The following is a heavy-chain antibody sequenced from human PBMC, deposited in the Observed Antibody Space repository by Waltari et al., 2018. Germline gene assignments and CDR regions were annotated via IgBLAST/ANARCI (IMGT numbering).Heavy chain of an antibody. V-gene: IGHV3-33*01. CDR3: ARDGVGAFDI. D-gene: IGHD2-15*01. CDR1: GFTFSSYG. Sequence: QVQLVESGGGVVQPGRSLRLSCAASGFTFSSYGMHWVRQAPGKGLEWVAVRWYDGSNKYYADSVKGRFTISRDNSKNTLYLQMNSLRAEDTAVYYCARDGVGAFDIWGQGTMVTVSS. CDR2: RWYDGSNK. J-gene: IGHJ3*02.